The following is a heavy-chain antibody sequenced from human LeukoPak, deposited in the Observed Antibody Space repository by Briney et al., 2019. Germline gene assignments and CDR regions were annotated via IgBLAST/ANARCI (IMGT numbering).Heavy chain of an antibody. J-gene: IGHJ6*03. Sequence: AASVKVSCKTSGGTFGSFAIAWLRQAPGQGLEWMGGIIPIFATTNYAQEFQGRVSITADEFTSTVYMELTSLRSDDTGVYYCARGPPLTYDHTPEGYYHYYMDVWGKGTTIIISS. CDR3: ARGPPLTYDHTPEGYYHYYMDV. D-gene: IGHD1-14*01. V-gene: IGHV1-69*13. CDR1: GGTFGSFA. CDR2: IIPIFATT.